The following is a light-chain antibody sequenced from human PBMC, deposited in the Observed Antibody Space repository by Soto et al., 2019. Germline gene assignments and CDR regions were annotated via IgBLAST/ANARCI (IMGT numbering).Light chain of an antibody. J-gene: IGKJ1*01. Sequence: IQMTQSPSSLSASVGDRVTITCRASQRISRYLNWYQQKPGKAHRLLIYAASSLQSGVPSGFSGSGSATIFTLTISSVQPEDAAIYYCQQTYTTPWTFGQGTKVEIK. CDR3: QQTYTTPWT. CDR2: AAS. V-gene: IGKV1-39*01. CDR1: QRISRY.